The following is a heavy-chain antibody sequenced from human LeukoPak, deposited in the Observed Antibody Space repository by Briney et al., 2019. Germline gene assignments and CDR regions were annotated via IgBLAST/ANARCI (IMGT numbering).Heavy chain of an antibody. CDR2: IYYSGST. CDR3: ARGADSSGYYSIFYFDY. V-gene: IGHV4-59*01. J-gene: IGHJ4*02. D-gene: IGHD3-22*01. CDR1: GGSISSYY. Sequence: SEALSLTCTVSGGSISSYYWNWIRQPPGKGLEWIGYIYYSGSTNYNPSLKSRVTISVDTSKNQFSLKLSSVTAADTAVYYCARGADSSGYYSIFYFDYWGQGTLVTVSS.